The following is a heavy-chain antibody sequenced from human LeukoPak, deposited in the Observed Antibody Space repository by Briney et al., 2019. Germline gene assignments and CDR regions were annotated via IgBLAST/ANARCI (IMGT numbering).Heavy chain of an antibody. J-gene: IGHJ4*02. CDR1: GGSISSYY. Sequence: PSETLSLTCTVSGGSISSYYWSWIRQPAGKGLEWIGRIYTSGSTNYNPSLTSRVTMSVDTSKNQFSLKLSSVTAADTAVYYCASGGDYYDSSGYQFGYWGQGTLVTVSS. V-gene: IGHV4-4*07. D-gene: IGHD3-22*01. CDR3: ASGGDYYDSSGYQFGY. CDR2: IYTSGST.